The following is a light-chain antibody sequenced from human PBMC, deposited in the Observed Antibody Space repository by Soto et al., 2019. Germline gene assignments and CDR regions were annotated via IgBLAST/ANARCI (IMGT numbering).Light chain of an antibody. CDR1: QGIRND. Sequence: DIQMTQSPSSLSASVGDRVTITCRASQGIRNDIGWYQQKPGKAPKRLIYAASSLQSGVPSRFSGSGSRTEFTLTISSLQAEDFATYYCLQHNSYPVTFGGGTKVEIK. V-gene: IGKV1-17*01. CDR2: AAS. J-gene: IGKJ4*01. CDR3: LQHNSYPVT.